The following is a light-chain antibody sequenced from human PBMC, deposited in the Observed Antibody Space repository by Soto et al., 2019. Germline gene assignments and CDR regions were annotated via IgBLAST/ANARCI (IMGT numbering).Light chain of an antibody. J-gene: IGLJ3*02. CDR3: QTWVTGRV. CDR2: VNSDGSH. Sequence: QLVLTQSPSASASLGASVKLTCTLSSGHANYAIAWHQQQPEKGPRYLMKVNSDGSHSKGDGIPDRFSGSSSGADRYLSISSLQSEDEADYYCQTWVTGRVFGGGTKLTVL. V-gene: IGLV4-69*02. CDR1: SGHANYA.